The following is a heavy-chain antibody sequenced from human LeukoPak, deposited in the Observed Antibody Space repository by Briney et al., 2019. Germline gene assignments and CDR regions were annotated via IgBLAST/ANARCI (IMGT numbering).Heavy chain of an antibody. CDR3: ARTYDYYDSSGYYPQQTYYFDY. D-gene: IGHD3-22*01. J-gene: IGHJ4*02. CDR1: GGSISSSNW. Sequence: PSETLSLTCAVSGGSISSSNWWSWVRPPPGKGLEWIGEIYHSGSTNYNPSLKSRVTISVDKSKNQFPLKLSSVTAADTAVYYCARTYDYYDSSGYYPQQTYYFDYWGQGTLVTVSS. V-gene: IGHV4-4*02. CDR2: IYHSGST.